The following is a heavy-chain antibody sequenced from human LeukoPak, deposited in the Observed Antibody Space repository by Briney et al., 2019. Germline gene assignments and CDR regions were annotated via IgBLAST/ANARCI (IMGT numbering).Heavy chain of an antibody. CDR2: ISSTSTNI. CDR1: GFTFSNYG. Sequence: GGSLRLSCAASGFTFSNYGMNWVRQAPGKGLEWVSYISSTSTNINYADSVRGRFTISRDNAKRSLYLQMNSLRVEDRAVYYCARGGAARPDYWGQGTLVTVSS. J-gene: IGHJ4*02. D-gene: IGHD6-6*01. CDR3: ARGGAARPDY. V-gene: IGHV3-48*04.